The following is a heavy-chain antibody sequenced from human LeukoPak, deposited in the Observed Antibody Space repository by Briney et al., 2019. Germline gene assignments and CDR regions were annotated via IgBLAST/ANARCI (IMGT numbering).Heavy chain of an antibody. Sequence: SQTLSLTCPVSGRSISSGSYYWSWMRQPGGKGRVWFGRIYTSVSTNYNPSLKRGVTISLDTSIHQFSLKLSSVAAEHTAVYYCARDSCSGGSCYSSWFDTWGEGNLVTVSS. D-gene: IGHD2-15*01. J-gene: IGHJ5*02. V-gene: IGHV4-61*02. CDR2: IYTSVST. CDR3: ARDSCSGGSCYSSWFDT. CDR1: GRSISSGSYY.